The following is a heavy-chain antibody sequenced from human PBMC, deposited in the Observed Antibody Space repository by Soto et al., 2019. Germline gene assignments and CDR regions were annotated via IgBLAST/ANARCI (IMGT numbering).Heavy chain of an antibody. CDR3: ARVPDCSGGSCYVDGMDV. J-gene: IGHJ6*02. D-gene: IGHD2-15*01. Sequence: QVQLVQSGAEVKKPGSSVKVSCKASGGTFSSYAISWVRQAPGQGLEWMGGIIPIFGTANYAQKFQGRVTITADESTSTAYMELSSLRSEDTAVHYCARVPDCSGGSCYVDGMDVWGQGTTVTVSS. CDR1: GGTFSSYA. CDR2: IIPIFGTA. V-gene: IGHV1-69*01.